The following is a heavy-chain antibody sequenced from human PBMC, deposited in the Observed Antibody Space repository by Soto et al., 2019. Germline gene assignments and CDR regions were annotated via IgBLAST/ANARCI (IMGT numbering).Heavy chain of an antibody. CDR3: ASSGYGGDSDYYGMDV. J-gene: IGHJ6*02. V-gene: IGHV4-31*03. CDR1: GGSISIGGYY. Sequence: PSETLSLTCTVSGGSISIGGYYWSWILQHPGKGLEWIGYIYYSGSTYYNPSLKSRVTISVDTSKNQFSLKLSSVTAADTAVYYCASSGYGGDSDYYGMDVWGQGTTVTVSS. D-gene: IGHD2-21*02. CDR2: IYYSGST.